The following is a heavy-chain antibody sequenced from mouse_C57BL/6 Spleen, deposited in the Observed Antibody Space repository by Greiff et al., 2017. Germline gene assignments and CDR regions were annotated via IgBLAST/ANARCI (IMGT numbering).Heavy chain of an antibody. D-gene: IGHD1-1*01. J-gene: IGHJ2*01. CDR2: ISSGSSTI. CDR1: GFTFSDYG. V-gene: IGHV5-17*01. Sequence: EVKVVESGGGLVTPGGSLKLSCAASGFTFSDYGMHWVRQAPEKGLEWVAYISSGSSTIYYADTVKGRFTISRDNAKNTLFLQMTSLRAEDTAMYYCARKYYGSSLYYFDDWGQGTTLTVSS. CDR3: ARKYYGSSLYYFDD.